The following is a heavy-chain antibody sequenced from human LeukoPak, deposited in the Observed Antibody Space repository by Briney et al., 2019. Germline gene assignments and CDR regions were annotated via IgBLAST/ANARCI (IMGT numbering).Heavy chain of an antibody. CDR2: IYYSGST. CDR3: ARAQIYGSGSYDDY. V-gene: IGHV4-61*05. Sequence: SETLSLTCTVSGGSIRSSSHYWGWVRQTPGKGLEWIGYIYYSGSTNYNPSLKSRVTISVDTSKNQFSLKLSSVTAADTAVYYCARAQIYGSGSYDDYWGQGTLVTVSS. CDR1: GGSIRSSSHY. J-gene: IGHJ4*02. D-gene: IGHD3-10*01.